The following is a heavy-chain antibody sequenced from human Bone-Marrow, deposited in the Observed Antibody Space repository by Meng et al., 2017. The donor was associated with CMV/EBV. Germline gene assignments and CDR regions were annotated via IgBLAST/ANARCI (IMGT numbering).Heavy chain of an antibody. V-gene: IGHV3-23*03. CDR2: MYGGGSRT. D-gene: IGHD1-14*01. J-gene: IGHJ4*02. Sequence: GESLKISCAGSGFTFSSYAMSWVRQAPGKGLEWVSIMYGGGSRTYFADSVKGRFTVSRDNSKNRFYLHMNTVRAEDTAVYYCAKETNLAQWGQGTLVTGSS. CDR1: GFTFSSYA. CDR3: AKETNLAQ.